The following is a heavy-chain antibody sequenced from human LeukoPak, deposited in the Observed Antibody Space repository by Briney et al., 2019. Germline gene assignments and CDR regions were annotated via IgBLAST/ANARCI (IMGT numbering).Heavy chain of an antibody. CDR3: ARALSIAAADQLSHGY. CDR1: GYTFIGYY. J-gene: IGHJ4*02. V-gene: IGHV1-2*02. CDR2: INPNSGGT. Sequence: ASVKVSCKASGYTFIGYYMHWVRQAPGQGLEWMGWINPNSGGTNYAQKFQGRVTMTRDTSISTAYMELSRLRSDDTAVYYCARALSIAAADQLSHGYWGQGTLVTVSS. D-gene: IGHD6-13*01.